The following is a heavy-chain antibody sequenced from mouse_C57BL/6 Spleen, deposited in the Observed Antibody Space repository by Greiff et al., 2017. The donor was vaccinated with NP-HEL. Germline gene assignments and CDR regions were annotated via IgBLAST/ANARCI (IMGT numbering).Heavy chain of an antibody. V-gene: IGHV2-2*01. D-gene: IGHD2-5*01. CDR3: ARTGNSNYEMDY. CDR1: GFSLTSYG. Sequence: QVQLQQSGPGLVQPSQSLSITCTVSGFSLTSYGVHWVRQSPGKGLEWLGVIWSGGSTDYNVAFISRLSISKDNSKSQVFFKMNSLQADDTAIYYCARTGNSNYEMDYWGQGTTLTVSS. CDR2: IWSGGST. J-gene: IGHJ2*01.